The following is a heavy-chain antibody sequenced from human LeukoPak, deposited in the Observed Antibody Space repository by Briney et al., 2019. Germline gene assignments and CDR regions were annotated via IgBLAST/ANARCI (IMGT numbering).Heavy chain of an antibody. CDR2: MNPNSGNT. J-gene: IGHJ3*02. V-gene: IGHV1-8*03. D-gene: IGHD2-2*01. CDR1: GYTFTSYD. CDR3: ARGRLWDIVVVPAAQDAFDI. Sequence: SVKVSCKASGYTFTSYDINWVRQATGQGLEWMGWMNPNSGNTGYAQKFQGRVTITRNTSISTAYMELSSLRSGDTAVYYCARGRLWDIVVVPAAQDAFDIWGQGTMVTVSS.